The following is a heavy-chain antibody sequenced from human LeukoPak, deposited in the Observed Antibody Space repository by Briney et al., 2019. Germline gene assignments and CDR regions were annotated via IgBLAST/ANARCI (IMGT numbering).Heavy chain of an antibody. CDR2: IYYSGST. D-gene: IGHD5-12*01. Sequence: SETLSLTCTVSGGAISSYCRSWIRQPPGKGLEWIGYIYYSGSTNYNPSLKSRVTISVDTSKNQFSLKLSSVTAADTAVYCCAREVASAGLDYWGQGTLVTVSS. J-gene: IGHJ4*02. V-gene: IGHV4-59*01. CDR1: GGAISSYC. CDR3: AREVASAGLDY.